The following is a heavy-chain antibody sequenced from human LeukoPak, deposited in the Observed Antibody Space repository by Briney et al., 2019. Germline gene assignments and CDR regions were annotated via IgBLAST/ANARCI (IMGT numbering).Heavy chain of an antibody. Sequence: SETLSLTCIVSGGSISSNIFYWGWVRQPPGVGLEWIGSISYTGTTYYNPSLKSRVAISIDTSKNRFSLKLNSVTAADTAVYYCARISKTYSYGYLNDYWGQGXLXTVSS. CDR3: ARISKTYSYGYLNDY. CDR1: GGSISSNIFY. CDR2: ISYTGTT. V-gene: IGHV4-39*02. J-gene: IGHJ4*02. D-gene: IGHD5-18*01.